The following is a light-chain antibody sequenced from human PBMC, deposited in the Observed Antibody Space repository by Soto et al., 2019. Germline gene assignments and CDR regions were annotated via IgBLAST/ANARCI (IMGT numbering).Light chain of an antibody. CDR3: QQYNNWPPYT. Sequence: EIVMTKSPATLSVSPGERATLSCGAGQSVSSNLAWYQQKPGQAPRLLIYGASTRATGIPARFSGSGSGTEFTLTISSLQSEDFAVYYCQQYNNWPPYTFGQGTMVDIK. CDR2: GAS. J-gene: IGKJ2*01. V-gene: IGKV3-15*01. CDR1: QSVSSN.